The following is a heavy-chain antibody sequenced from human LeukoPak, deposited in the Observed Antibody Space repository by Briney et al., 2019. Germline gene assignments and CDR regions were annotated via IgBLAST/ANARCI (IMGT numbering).Heavy chain of an antibody. CDR3: AREDNSGYYTSYGETRFDY. Sequence: SVKVSCKASGGTFSSYAISWVRQAPGQGLEWMGRIIPILGIANYAQKFQGRVTITADKSTSTAYMELSSLRSEDTAVYYCAREDNSGYYTSYGETRFDYWGQGTLVTVSS. CDR2: IIPILGIA. V-gene: IGHV1-69*04. D-gene: IGHD3-22*01. J-gene: IGHJ4*02. CDR1: GGTFSSYA.